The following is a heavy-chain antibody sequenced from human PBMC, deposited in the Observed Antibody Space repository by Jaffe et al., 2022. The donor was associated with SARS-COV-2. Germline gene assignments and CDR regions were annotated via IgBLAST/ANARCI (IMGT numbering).Heavy chain of an antibody. CDR1: GFTFSSYG. Sequence: QVQLVESGGGVVQPGRSLRLSCAASGFTFSSYGMHWVRQAPGKGLEWVAVIWYDGSNKYYADSVKGRFTISRDNSKNTLYLQMNSLRAEDTAVYYCARDRIRYFDWLFDYWGQGTLVTVSS. CDR3: ARDRIRYFDWLFDY. J-gene: IGHJ4*02. CDR2: IWYDGSNK. D-gene: IGHD3-9*01. V-gene: IGHV3-33*01.